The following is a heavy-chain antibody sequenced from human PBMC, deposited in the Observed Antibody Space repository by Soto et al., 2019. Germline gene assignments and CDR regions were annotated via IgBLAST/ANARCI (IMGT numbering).Heavy chain of an antibody. Sequence: QVQLQESGPGLVKPSETLSLTCTVSGGSVSSGSYYWSWIRQPPGKGLEWIGYIYYSGSTNYNPSLKSRVTISVDTSKNQFSLKLSSVTAADTAVYYCATITGTTDYWGQGTPVTVSS. CDR2: IYYSGST. V-gene: IGHV4-61*01. CDR1: GGSVSSGSYY. CDR3: ATITGTTDY. D-gene: IGHD1-20*01. J-gene: IGHJ4*02.